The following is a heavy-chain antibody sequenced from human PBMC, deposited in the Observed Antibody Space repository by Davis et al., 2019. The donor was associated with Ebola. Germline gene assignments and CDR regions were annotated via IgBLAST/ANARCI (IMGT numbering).Heavy chain of an antibody. V-gene: IGHV3-48*04. D-gene: IGHD4-17*01. CDR3: ATYGDYVGEFDY. CDR2: ISSSGSTI. Sequence: GESLKISCAASGFTFSSYAMSWVRQAPGKGLEWVSYISSSGSTIYYADSVKGRFTISRDNAKNSLYLQMNSLRAEDTAVYYCATYGDYVGEFDYWGQGTLVTVSS. CDR1: GFTFSSYA. J-gene: IGHJ4*02.